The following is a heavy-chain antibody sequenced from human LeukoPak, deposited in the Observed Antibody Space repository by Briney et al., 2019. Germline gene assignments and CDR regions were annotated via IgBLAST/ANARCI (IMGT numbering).Heavy chain of an antibody. CDR1: GYSISSGYY. D-gene: IGHD3-16*01. CDR3: ARHNPQAPYVDYGS. V-gene: IGHV4-38-2*02. Sequence: PSETLSLTCTVSGYSISSGYYWGWIRQPPGKGREWIGSIDHSGSTYYNPSLKSRVTISVDTSKNQLSLKLSSVTAADTAVYYCARHNPQAPYVDYGSWGQGILVTVSS. J-gene: IGHJ4*02. CDR2: IDHSGST.